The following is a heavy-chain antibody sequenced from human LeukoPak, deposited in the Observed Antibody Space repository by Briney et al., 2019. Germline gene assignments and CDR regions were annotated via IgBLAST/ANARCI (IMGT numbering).Heavy chain of an antibody. Sequence: GGSLRLSCAASGFTFDDYGMHWVRQAPGKGLEWVAFIRYDGSNKYYADSVKGRFTISRDNSKNTLYLQMNSLRAEDTAVYYCAKDRGGPFDYWGQGTLVTVSS. V-gene: IGHV3-30*02. CDR3: AKDRGGPFDY. CDR1: GFTFDDYG. D-gene: IGHD3-10*01. J-gene: IGHJ4*02. CDR2: IRYDGSNK.